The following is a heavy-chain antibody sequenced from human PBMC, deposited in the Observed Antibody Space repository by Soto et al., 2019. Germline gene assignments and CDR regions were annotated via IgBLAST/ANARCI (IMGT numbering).Heavy chain of an antibody. CDR1: GGSISSGGYS. CDR2: IYHSGST. Sequence: QLQLQESGSGLVKPSQTLSLTCAVSGGSISSGGYSWSWIRQPPGKGLEWIGYIYHSGSTYYNPSLTSRVTISVDRSKNQFSLKLSSVTAADTAVYYCARVSGSSGYWHAFDIWGQGTMVTVSS. J-gene: IGHJ3*02. V-gene: IGHV4-30-2*01. D-gene: IGHD3-22*01. CDR3: ARVSGSSGYWHAFDI.